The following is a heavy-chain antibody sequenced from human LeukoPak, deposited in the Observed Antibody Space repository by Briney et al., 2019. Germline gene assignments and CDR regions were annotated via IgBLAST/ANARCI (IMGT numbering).Heavy chain of an antibody. CDR1: GGSISSYY. CDR3: ARPLTSGFHRWYFDL. CDR2: IYYSGST. V-gene: IGHV4-59*01. Sequence: PSETLSLTCTVSGGSISSYYWSWIRQPPGRGLEWIGNIYYSGSTNHNPSLKGQVTISLDTSKNQFSLKLSSVTAADTAVYYCARPLTSGFHRWYFDLWGRGALVTVSS. J-gene: IGHJ2*01. D-gene: IGHD3-9*01.